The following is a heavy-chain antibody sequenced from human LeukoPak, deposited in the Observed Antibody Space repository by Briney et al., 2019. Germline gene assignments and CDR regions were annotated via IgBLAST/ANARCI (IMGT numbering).Heavy chain of an antibody. CDR2: IYPGDSDT. CDR1: GYSFNSYW. CDR3: ARPHQGYSSWFDP. J-gene: IGHJ5*02. Sequence: GESLKISCKGSGYSFNSYWIGWVRQMPGKGLEWMGIIYPGDSDTRYSPSFQGQVTISADKSISTAYLQWSSLKAPDTTMYYCARPHQGYSSWFDPWGQGTLVTVSS. D-gene: IGHD6-13*01. V-gene: IGHV5-51*01.